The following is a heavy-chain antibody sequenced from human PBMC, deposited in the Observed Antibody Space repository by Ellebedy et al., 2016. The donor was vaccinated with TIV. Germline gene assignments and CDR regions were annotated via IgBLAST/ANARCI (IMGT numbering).Heavy chain of an antibody. CDR1: GYTFTSYG. V-gene: IGHV1-18*01. D-gene: IGHD2-21*02. CDR2: ISPYNGNT. CDR3: AREQYCGGDCLWPDAFDI. Sequence: AASVKVSCKASGYTFTSYGISWVRQAPGQGLEWMGWISPYNGNTNYAQKLQGRVTMTTDTSTSTAYMELRSLRSDDTAVYSCAREQYCGGDCLWPDAFDIWGQGTMVTVS. J-gene: IGHJ3*02.